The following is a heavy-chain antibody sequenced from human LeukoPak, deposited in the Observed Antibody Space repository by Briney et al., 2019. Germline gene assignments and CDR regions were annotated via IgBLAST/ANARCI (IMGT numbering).Heavy chain of an antibody. CDR1: GGSISSSSYY. CDR3: ARDSDIYNHAFDI. J-gene: IGHJ3*02. V-gene: IGHV4-39*07. Sequence: SETLSLTCTVSGGSISSSSYYWGWIRQPPGKGLEWIGSIYYSGSTYYNPSLKSRVTISVDTSKNQFSLKLSSVTAADTAVYYCARDSDIYNHAFDIWGQGTMVTVSS. CDR2: IYYSGST. D-gene: IGHD3-9*01.